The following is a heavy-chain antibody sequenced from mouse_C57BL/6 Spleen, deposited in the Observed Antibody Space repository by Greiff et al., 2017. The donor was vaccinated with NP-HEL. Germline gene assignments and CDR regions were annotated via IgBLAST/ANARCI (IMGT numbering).Heavy chain of an antibody. CDR2: ISRGSSTI. J-gene: IGHJ4*01. V-gene: IGHV5-17*01. CDR3: ARPGTGAMDY. Sequence: EVKLVESGGGLVKPGGSLKLSCAASGFTFSDYGMHWVRQAPEKGLEWVAYISRGSSTIYYADTVKGRFTISRDNAKNTLFLQMTSLRSEDTAMYYCARPGTGAMDYWGQGTSVTVSS. CDR1: GFTFSDYG. D-gene: IGHD3-3*01.